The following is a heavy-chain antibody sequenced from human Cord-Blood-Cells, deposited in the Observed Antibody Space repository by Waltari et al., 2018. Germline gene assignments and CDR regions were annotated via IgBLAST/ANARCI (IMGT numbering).Heavy chain of an antibody. V-gene: IGHV4-4*07. J-gene: IGHJ6*03. CDR1: GGSISSYY. CDR3: ARDRHSYYYYYYMDV. D-gene: IGHD6-6*01. CDR2: IYPSGST. Sequence: QVQLQASGPGLVKPSETLSLTCPVSGGSISSYYWRWIPPPAGKGLEWIGRIYPSGSTNYNPSLKSRVTMSVDTSKSQFSLKLSSVTAADTAVYYCARDRHSYYYYYYMDVWGKGTTVTVSS.